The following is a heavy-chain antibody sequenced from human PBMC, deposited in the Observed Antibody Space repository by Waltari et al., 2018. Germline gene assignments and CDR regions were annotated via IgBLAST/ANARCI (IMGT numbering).Heavy chain of an antibody. V-gene: IGHV4-34*01. J-gene: IGHJ4*02. CDR2: INHSGST. CDR1: GGSFSGYY. Sequence: VQLQQWGAGLLKPSETLSLTCAVYGGSFSGYYWSWIRQPPGKGLEWIGEINHSGSTNYNPSLKSRVTISVDTSKNQFSLKLSSVTAADTAVYYCARGRGWLQSEDFDYWGQGTLVTVSS. D-gene: IGHD5-12*01. CDR3: ARGRGWLQSEDFDY.